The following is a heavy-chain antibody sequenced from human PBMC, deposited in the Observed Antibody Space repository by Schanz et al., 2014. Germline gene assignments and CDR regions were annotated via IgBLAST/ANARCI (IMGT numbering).Heavy chain of an antibody. CDR1: GFTFSTHA. Sequence: EVQLVESGGGLIQPGGSLRLSCAASGFTFSTHAMHWVRQAPGKGPEWVANIKHDGSVKDYVDSVEGRFTVSRDNAKNSVYLQMNGLRVEDTAVYYCVRERTNYGGNSYFFDHWGQGTLVTVSS. CDR2: IKHDGSVK. V-gene: IGHV3-7*01. J-gene: IGHJ4*02. D-gene: IGHD2-21*02. CDR3: VRERTNYGGNSYFFDH.